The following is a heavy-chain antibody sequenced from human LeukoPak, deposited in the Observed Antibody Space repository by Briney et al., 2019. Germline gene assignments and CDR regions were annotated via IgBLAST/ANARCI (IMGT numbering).Heavy chain of an antibody. Sequence: GASVKVSCKASGYTFTSYGISWVRQAPGQGLEWMGWISAYNGNTNYAQKLQGRVTMTTDTFTNTAYMDLRTLRSDDTAVYYCARDSADCSGGSCYSAEYFQHWGQGTLVTVSS. D-gene: IGHD2-15*01. CDR1: GYTFTSYG. CDR2: ISAYNGNT. V-gene: IGHV1-18*01. CDR3: ARDSADCSGGSCYSAEYFQH. J-gene: IGHJ1*01.